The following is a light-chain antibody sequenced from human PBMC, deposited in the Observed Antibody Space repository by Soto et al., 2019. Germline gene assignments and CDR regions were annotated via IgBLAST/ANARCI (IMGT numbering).Light chain of an antibody. CDR2: VAS. J-gene: IGKJ1*01. CDR3: PQYGSSGT. V-gene: IGKV3-20*01. CDR1: QRVSNNY. Sequence: ILMTQSQGTLSLAPGERATLSCRASQRVSNNYLAWYQQKPGQAPKLLIYVASNRPTGIPDRFSGSGSGTAFTLTISRLEPEDFAVYYCPQYGSSGTFGHGTKVDIK.